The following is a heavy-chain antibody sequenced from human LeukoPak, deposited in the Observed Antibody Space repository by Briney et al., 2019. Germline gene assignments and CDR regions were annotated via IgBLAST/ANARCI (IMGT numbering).Heavy chain of an antibody. Sequence: HPGGSLRLACAASGFTFSSYSMNWVRQAPGKGLEWVSVIYSGGSTYYADSVKGRFTISRDNSKNTLYLQMNSLRAEDTAVYYCATIDYWGQGTLVTVSS. CDR3: ATIDY. J-gene: IGHJ4*02. CDR1: GFTFSSYS. V-gene: IGHV3-66*01. CDR2: IYSGGST.